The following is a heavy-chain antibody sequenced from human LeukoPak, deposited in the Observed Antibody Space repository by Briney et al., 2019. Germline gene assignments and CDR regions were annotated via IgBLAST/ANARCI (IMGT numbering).Heavy chain of an antibody. CDR3: ASHNSNYVHYFSY. Sequence: SETLSLTCTVSGGSVSSDSCYWSWIRQPPGKGLEWIGYIYYSGSTNYNPSLKSRVTISVDTSKNQFSLKLSSVTAADTAVYYCASHNSNYVHYFSYWGQGTLVTVSS. V-gene: IGHV4-61*01. CDR2: IYYSGST. CDR1: GGSVSSDSCY. J-gene: IGHJ4*02. D-gene: IGHD4-11*01.